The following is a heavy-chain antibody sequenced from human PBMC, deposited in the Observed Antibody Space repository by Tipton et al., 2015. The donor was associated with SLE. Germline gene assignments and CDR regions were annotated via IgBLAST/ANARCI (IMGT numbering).Heavy chain of an antibody. J-gene: IGHJ4*02. CDR3: ARDKMATTYFDY. V-gene: IGHV1-46*02. Sequence: QVQLVQSGAEVKKPGASVKASCKASGYTFNSNYIHWVRQAPGQGLEWMGMINPSGGGTSYAQKFQGRVTMTRDTSTSTVYMEVSSLRSEDTAVYYCARDKMATTYFDYWGQGTLVTVSS. CDR1: GYTFNSNY. D-gene: IGHD5-24*01. CDR2: INPSGGGT.